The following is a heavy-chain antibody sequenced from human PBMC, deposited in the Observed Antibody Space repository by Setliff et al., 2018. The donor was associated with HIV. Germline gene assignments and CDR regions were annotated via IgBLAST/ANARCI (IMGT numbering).Heavy chain of an antibody. V-gene: IGHV3-48*01. CDR3: TKDWAFSQYTY. D-gene: IGHD6-6*01. J-gene: IGHJ4*02. CDR2: ISSSSNGI. CDR1: GFTFSGYS. Sequence: GGSLRLSCAASGFTFSGYSMNWVRQAPGKGLEWVSHISSSSNGIWYADSVKGRFTISRDNGKSSVYLQMHSLRAEDTAVYYCTKDWAFSQYTYWGQGTLVTVSS.